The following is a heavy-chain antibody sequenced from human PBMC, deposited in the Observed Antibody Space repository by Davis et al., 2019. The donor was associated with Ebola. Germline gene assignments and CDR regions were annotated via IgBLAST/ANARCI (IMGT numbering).Heavy chain of an antibody. J-gene: IGHJ5*02. D-gene: IGHD6-6*01. CDR2: INHSGST. Sequence: MPSETLSLTCTVSGGSISSYYWSWIRQPPGKGLEWIGEINHSGSTNYNPSLKSRVTISVDTSKNQFSLKLSSVTAADTAVYYCARGRGYSSSGGKFDPWGQGTLVTVSS. CDR3: ARGRGYSSSGGKFDP. CDR1: GGSISSYY. V-gene: IGHV4-34*01.